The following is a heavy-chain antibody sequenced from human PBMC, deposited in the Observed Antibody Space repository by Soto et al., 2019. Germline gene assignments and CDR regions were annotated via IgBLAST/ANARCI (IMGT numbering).Heavy chain of an antibody. Sequence: GGSLRLSCAASGFTFSSYGMHWVRQAPGKGLEWVAVISYDGSNKYYADSVKGRFTISRDNSKNTLYLQMNSLRAEDTAVYYCAKQGGQRWFDPWGQGTLVTVSS. D-gene: IGHD2-15*01. V-gene: IGHV3-30*18. J-gene: IGHJ5*02. CDR1: GFTFSSYG. CDR2: ISYDGSNK. CDR3: AKQGGQRWFDP.